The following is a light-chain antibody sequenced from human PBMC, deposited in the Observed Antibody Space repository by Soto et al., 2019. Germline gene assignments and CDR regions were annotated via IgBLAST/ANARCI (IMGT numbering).Light chain of an antibody. V-gene: IGLV2-14*01. J-gene: IGLJ3*02. Sequence: QSALTQPASVSGSPGQSITISCTGTGSDVGGYDHVSWYQQYPGKAPKVIIYGVSNRPSGVSNRFSGSRSGNTASLIISGLQAEDEADYYCNSYTSSRTWVFGGGTQLTVL. CDR1: GSDVGGYDH. CDR2: GVS. CDR3: NSYTSSRTWV.